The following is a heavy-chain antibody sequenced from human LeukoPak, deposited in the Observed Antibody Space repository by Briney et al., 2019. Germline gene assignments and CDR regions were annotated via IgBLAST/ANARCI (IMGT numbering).Heavy chain of an antibody. Sequence: SGTLSLTCAVSGGSISSYYWSWLRQPPGKGLEWIGFIYYSGSTHYNSSLKSRVTISVDTSKNQFSLRLSSVTAADTAVYYCARHSGSSPHYFDYWGQGTMVRVSS. CDR2: IYYSGST. CDR1: GGSISSYY. D-gene: IGHD1-26*01. CDR3: ARHSGSSPHYFDY. J-gene: IGHJ4*02. V-gene: IGHV4-59*08.